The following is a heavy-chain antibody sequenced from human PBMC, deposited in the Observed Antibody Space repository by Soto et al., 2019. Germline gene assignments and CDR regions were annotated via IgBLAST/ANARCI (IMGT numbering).Heavy chain of an antibody. CDR3: ARGIAAAASTPYYYYYYGVDV. J-gene: IGHJ6*02. V-gene: IGHV1-2*04. Sequence: ASVKVSCKASGYTFTGYYMHWVRQAPGQGLEWMGWINPNSGGTNYAQKFQGWVTMTRDTSISTAYMELSRLRSDDTAVYYCARGIAAAASTPYYYYYYGVDVWGQGTTVTVSS. CDR2: INPNSGGT. CDR1: GYTFTGYY. D-gene: IGHD6-13*01.